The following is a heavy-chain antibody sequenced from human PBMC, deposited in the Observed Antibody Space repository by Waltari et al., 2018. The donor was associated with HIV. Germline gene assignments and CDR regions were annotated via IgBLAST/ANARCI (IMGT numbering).Heavy chain of an antibody. D-gene: IGHD3-10*01. CDR3: ARGRNMVRGKYFYYYGMDV. V-gene: IGHV1-8*01. J-gene: IGHJ6*02. Sequence: QVQLVQSGAEVKKPGASVKVSCKASGYTFTSYDINWVRQATGQGLEWMGWMNPNSGNTGYAQKFQGRVTMTRNTSISTAYMELSSLRSEDTAVYYCARGRNMVRGKYFYYYGMDVWGQGTTVTVSS. CDR1: GYTFTSYD. CDR2: MNPNSGNT.